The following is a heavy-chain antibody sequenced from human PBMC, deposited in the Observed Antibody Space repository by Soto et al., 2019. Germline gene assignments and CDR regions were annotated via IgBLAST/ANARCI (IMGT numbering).Heavy chain of an antibody. CDR2: IWNTGNTK. V-gene: IGHV3-33*01. J-gene: IGHJ4*02. CDR3: ARGPYFSNFGYFDY. D-gene: IGHD4-4*01. Sequence: GGSLRLSCVASGFTSSSHGMDWVRQAPGKGLEWVALIWNTGNTKYYTESVKGRFTIFRDNSRNTLYLEVSSVRAEDTGIYYCARGPYFSNFGYFDYWGQGTPVTVSS. CDR1: GFTSSSHG.